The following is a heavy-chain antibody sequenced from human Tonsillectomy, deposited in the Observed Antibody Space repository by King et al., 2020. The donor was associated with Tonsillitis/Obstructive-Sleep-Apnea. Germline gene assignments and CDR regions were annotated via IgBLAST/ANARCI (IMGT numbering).Heavy chain of an antibody. Sequence: VQLVESGGGLVQPGGSLRLSCAASGFTFSSYAMSWVRQAPGRGLEWVSDISGSGGNTYYADSVKGRFTISRDNSKNTLYLQMNSLRAEDTAVYYCAKGGYCSGGSCPADYWGQRTLVTVSS. CDR1: GFTFSSYA. V-gene: IGHV3-23*04. CDR3: AKGGYCSGGSCPADY. D-gene: IGHD2-15*01. J-gene: IGHJ4*02. CDR2: ISGSGGNT.